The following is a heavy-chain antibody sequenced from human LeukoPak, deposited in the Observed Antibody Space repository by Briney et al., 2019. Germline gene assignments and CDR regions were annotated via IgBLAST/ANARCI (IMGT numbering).Heavy chain of an antibody. D-gene: IGHD3-3*01. CDR3: ASLVGLRFLEWLSPLDY. J-gene: IGHJ4*02. CDR1: GFTVSSNY. CDR2: IYSGGST. Sequence: GSLRLSCAASGFTVSSNYMSWVRQAPGKGLEWVSVIYSGGSTYYADSVKGRFTISRDNSKNTLYLQMNSLRAEDTAVYYCASLVGLRFLEWLSPLDYWGQGTLVTVSS. V-gene: IGHV3-53*01.